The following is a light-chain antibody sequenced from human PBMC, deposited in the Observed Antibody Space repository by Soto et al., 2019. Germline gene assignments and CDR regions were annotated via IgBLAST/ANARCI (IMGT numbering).Light chain of an antibody. J-gene: IGKJ5*01. Sequence: DIKMTQSPSTLSGSVGDRVTITCRASQTISSWLAWYQQKPGKAPNLLIYHASKLAKGVTSRFSGSGSGTDFSFIITSLQREDLATYYCQQYYGLPPLTFGQGTRLEIK. V-gene: IGKV1-5*01. CDR3: QQYYGLPPLT. CDR1: QTISSW. CDR2: HAS.